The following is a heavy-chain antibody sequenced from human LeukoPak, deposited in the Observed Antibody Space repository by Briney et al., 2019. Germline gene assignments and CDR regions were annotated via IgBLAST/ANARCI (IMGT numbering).Heavy chain of an antibody. Sequence: ASVKVSCKASGYTFTSYDINWVRQATGQGLEWMGWMNPNSGNTGYAQKFQGRVTITADESTSTAYMELSSLRSEDTAVYYCAREGESGSYFFDYWGQGTLVTVSS. D-gene: IGHD1-26*01. CDR2: MNPNSGNT. V-gene: IGHV1-8*01. CDR3: AREGESGSYFFDY. J-gene: IGHJ4*02. CDR1: GYTFTSYD.